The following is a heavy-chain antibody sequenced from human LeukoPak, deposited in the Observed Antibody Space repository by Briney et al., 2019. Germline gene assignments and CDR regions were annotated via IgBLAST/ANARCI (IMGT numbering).Heavy chain of an antibody. V-gene: IGHV3-74*01. Sequence: GGSLRLSCAASGFTFSSFWMHWVRQAPGKGLVWVSRINSDGRSTDYADSVKGRFTISRDNAKNTLYLQMNSLRAEDTAVYYCARKQRYSNEIDYWGQGTLVTVSS. CDR1: GFTFSSFW. J-gene: IGHJ4*02. CDR2: INSDGRST. D-gene: IGHD5-12*01. CDR3: ARKQRYSNEIDY.